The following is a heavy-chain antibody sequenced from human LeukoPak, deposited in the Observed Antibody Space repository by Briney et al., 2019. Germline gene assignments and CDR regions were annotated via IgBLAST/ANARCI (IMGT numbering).Heavy chain of an antibody. Sequence: PGGSLRLFCAASGFTFSSYWMSWVRQAPGKGLEWVSAISGSGGSTYYADSVKGRFTISRDNSKNTLYLQMNSLRAEDTAVYYCAKDYVEMATIAAFDIWGQGTMVTVSS. CDR2: ISGSGGST. CDR3: AKDYVEMATIAAFDI. J-gene: IGHJ3*02. CDR1: GFTFSSYW. D-gene: IGHD5-24*01. V-gene: IGHV3-23*01.